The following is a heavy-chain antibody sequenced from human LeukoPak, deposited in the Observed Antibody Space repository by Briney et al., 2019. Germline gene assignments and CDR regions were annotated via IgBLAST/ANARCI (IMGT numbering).Heavy chain of an antibody. CDR2: ISGSGGST. J-gene: IGHJ3*02. CDR1: GFTFSSYA. D-gene: IGHD3-16*02. CDR3: SSLDAYAFDI. V-gene: IGHV3-23*01. Sequence: GASLRLSCAASGFTFSSYAMSWVRQAPGKGLEWVSTISGSGGSTYYADSVKGRFTLSRDSSKNTLYLQMNSLRAEDTAVYYCSSLDAYAFDIWGQGTMVTVSS.